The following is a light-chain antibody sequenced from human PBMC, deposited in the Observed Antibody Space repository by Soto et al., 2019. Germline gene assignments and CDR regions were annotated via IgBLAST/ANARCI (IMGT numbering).Light chain of an antibody. CDR2: GAS. Sequence: EIVLTQSPDTLSLSPGERATLSCRASQSLSSSYLAWYQQKPGQAPRLLIYGASSRATAIPDRFSGSGSGTDFSHTISRLEPEDSAVYYCQQYGSSPWTFGQGTKVELK. V-gene: IGKV3-20*01. CDR3: QQYGSSPWT. J-gene: IGKJ1*01. CDR1: QSLSSSY.